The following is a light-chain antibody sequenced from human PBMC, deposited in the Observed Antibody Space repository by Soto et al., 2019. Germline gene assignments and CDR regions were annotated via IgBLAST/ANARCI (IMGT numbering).Light chain of an antibody. CDR2: DAS. Sequence: DFQMTQSPSSLSASVGDRVTITCQASQDISDFLNWYQQKPGAAPKLLIYDASNLQAGVPSRFSGSGSGTDFTFTISSLQPEDVATYYCQHYDNIPLTFGGGTKVEIK. J-gene: IGKJ4*01. V-gene: IGKV1-33*01. CDR3: QHYDNIPLT. CDR1: QDISDF.